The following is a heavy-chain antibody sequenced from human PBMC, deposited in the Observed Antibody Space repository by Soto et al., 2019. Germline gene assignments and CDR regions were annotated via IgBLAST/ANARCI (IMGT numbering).Heavy chain of an antibody. Sequence: QVQLVQSAAEVKKPGASVKVSCKASGYTFIRYGISWVRQAPGQGFEWMGWISPYDDKTIYAQKSQGRVIMTTGTSTRIVYMELRGLKSDDTAVYYCARGGYYDNSWGKLNHYGLDVWGQGTSVTVSS. CDR2: ISPYDDKT. D-gene: IGHD3-16*01. V-gene: IGHV1-18*01. CDR1: GYTFIRYG. CDR3: ARGGYYDNSWGKLNHYGLDV. J-gene: IGHJ6*02.